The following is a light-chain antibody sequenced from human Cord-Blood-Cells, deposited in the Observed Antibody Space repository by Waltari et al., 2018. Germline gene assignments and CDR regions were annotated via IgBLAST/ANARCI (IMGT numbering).Light chain of an antibody. CDR3: SSYTSSSTLV. CDR1: SSDVGGYNY. J-gene: IGLJ3*02. Sequence: QSALTQPASVSGSPGQSITISCTGTSSDVGGYNYVSWYQQHPGKAPKLMIYDVSNRHSGVSNRFSGSKSGNTASLTISGLQAEEEADYYCSSYTSSSTLVFGGGTKLTVL. V-gene: IGLV2-14*01. CDR2: DVS.